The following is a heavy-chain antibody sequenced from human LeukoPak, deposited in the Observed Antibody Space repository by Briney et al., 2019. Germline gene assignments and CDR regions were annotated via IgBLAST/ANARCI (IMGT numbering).Heavy chain of an antibody. CDR1: GYTFTGYY. D-gene: IGHD6-25*01. J-gene: IGHJ5*02. V-gene: IGHV1-2*02. CDR2: INPNSGGT. Sequence: GASVKVSCKASGYTFTGYYMHWVRQAPGQGLEWMGWINPNSGGTNYAQKFQGRVTMTRDTSISTAYMELSMLRSDDTAVYYCARDGGYANNWFDPWGQGTLVTVSS. CDR3: ARDGGYANNWFDP.